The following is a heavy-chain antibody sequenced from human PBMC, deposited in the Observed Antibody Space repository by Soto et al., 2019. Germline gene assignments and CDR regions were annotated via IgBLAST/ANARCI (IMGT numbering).Heavy chain of an antibody. D-gene: IGHD3-3*01. V-gene: IGHV1-69*13. CDR1: GGTFSNYA. Sequence: SVKVSCKASGGTFSNYAITWVRQAPGQGLEWVGRIIPIFGTTNVAQKFQGRVTITADVSTTTAYMELSGLRSDDTAVYYCAAPSGYYGRAFDIWGQGTMVTVSS. J-gene: IGHJ3*02. CDR3: AAPSGYYGRAFDI. CDR2: IIPIFGTT.